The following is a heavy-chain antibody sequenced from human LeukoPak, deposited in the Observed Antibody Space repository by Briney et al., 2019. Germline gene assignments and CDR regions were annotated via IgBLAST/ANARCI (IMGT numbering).Heavy chain of an antibody. CDR3: ARRKAVRPRDYYFDY. CDR2: VYYSGST. J-gene: IGHJ4*02. V-gene: IGHV4-61*01. Sequence: PSETLSLTCTVSDASVSSDNYYWSWIRQPPGKGLEWIGYVYYSGSTNYNPSLKSRVTISVDTSKNQFSLKLSSVTAADTAVYHCARRKAVRPRDYYFDYWGQGTLVTVSS. CDR1: DASVSSDNYY. D-gene: IGHD6-6*01.